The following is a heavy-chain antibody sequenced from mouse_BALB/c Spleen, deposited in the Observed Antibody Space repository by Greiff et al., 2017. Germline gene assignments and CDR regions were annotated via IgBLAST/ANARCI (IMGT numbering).Heavy chain of an antibody. CDR2: IWTGGGT. Sequence: QVQLKESGPGLVAPSQSLSITCTVSGFSLTSYDISWIRQPPGKGLEWLGVIWTGGGTNYNSAFMSRLSISKDNSKSQVFLKMNSLQTDDTAIYYCVRAGGYDGFAYWGQGTLVTVSA. J-gene: IGHJ3*01. D-gene: IGHD2-2*01. CDR1: GFSLTSYD. CDR3: VRAGGYDGFAY. V-gene: IGHV2-9-2*01.